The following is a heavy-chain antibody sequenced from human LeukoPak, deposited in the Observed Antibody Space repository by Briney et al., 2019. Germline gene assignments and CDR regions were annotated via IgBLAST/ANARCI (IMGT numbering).Heavy chain of an antibody. D-gene: IGHD3-16*01. Sequence: ASVKVSCKASGYTFTNYYIHCVRPYPGQGLEWIGIINPYGGSTSYAQKFQGRVTMTRDTSTGTVYMDVSSLRSEDTAVYYCARDPRLSYGYSTGILWYLDLWGRGTLVTVSS. J-gene: IGHJ2*01. CDR2: INPYGGST. CDR3: ARDPRLSYGYSTGILWYLDL. CDR1: GYTFTNYY. V-gene: IGHV1-46*01.